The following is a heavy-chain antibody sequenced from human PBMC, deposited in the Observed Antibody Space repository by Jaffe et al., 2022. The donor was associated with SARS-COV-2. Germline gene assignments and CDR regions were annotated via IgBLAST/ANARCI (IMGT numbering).Heavy chain of an antibody. J-gene: IGHJ4*02. V-gene: IGHV1-18*01. CDR3: ARDFTWKSGYNPTDHYFDY. D-gene: IGHD5-12*01. Sequence: QVQLVQSGAEVKEPGASVKVSCKASGYILTNYGFSWLRQAPGQGLEWMGWIRAQDGYTYYAQNFQGRLSMTMDTSTNTAFMELKSLMSDDTAVYYCARDFTWKSGYNPTDHYFDYWGQGTVVTVSS. CDR2: IRAQDGYT. CDR1: GYILTNYG.